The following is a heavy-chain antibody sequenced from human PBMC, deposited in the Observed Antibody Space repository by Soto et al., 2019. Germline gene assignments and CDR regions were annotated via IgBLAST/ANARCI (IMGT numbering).Heavy chain of an antibody. CDR1: VISVSSSSYY. CDR2: ISDRGST. J-gene: IGHJ4*02. Sequence: WETLSLTCTLSVISVSSSSYYWGWIRQPGGEGLEWLGGISDRGSTYVNPSLKSRVTVSVDMSKNQGSLKLSAVTAADTAVYYCASRPLYCSGGNCQWDYWGQGNLVTVSS. D-gene: IGHD2-15*01. V-gene: IGHV4-39*01. CDR3: ASRPLYCSGGNCQWDY.